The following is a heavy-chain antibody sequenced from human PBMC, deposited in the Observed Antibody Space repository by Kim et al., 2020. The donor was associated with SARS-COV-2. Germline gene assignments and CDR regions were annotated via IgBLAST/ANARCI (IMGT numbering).Heavy chain of an antibody. CDR2: IYYSGST. CDR3: ARVRLSTIFGVVNWFDP. CDR1: GGSISSYY. V-gene: IGHV4-59*01. D-gene: IGHD3-3*01. Sequence: SETLSLTCTVSGGSISSYYWSWIRQPPGKGLEWIGYIYYSGSTNYNPSLKSRVTISVDTSKNQFSLKLSSVTAADTAVYYCARVRLSTIFGVVNWFDPWGQGTLVTVSS. J-gene: IGHJ5*02.